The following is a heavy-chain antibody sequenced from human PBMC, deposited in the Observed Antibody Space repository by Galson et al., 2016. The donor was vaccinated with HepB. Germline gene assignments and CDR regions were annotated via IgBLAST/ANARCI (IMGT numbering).Heavy chain of an antibody. J-gene: IGHJ4*02. CDR2: IYSGGRT. V-gene: IGHV3-53*01. Sequence: SLRLSCAASGFTFNNAWMHWVRQAPGKGLEWVSIIYSGGRTYYADSVKGRFTISRDNSKNTVYLQMDRLRAEDTAVYYCAKAYGVDSYHFNDWGQGTLVIVSS. CDR1: GFTFNNAW. D-gene: IGHD4-17*01. CDR3: AKAYGVDSYHFND.